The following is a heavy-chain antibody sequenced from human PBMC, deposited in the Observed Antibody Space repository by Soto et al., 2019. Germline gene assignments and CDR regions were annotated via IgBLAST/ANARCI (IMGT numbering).Heavy chain of an antibody. CDR3: AFDCSSTSCYGGAFDI. Sequence: ASVKVSCKASGGTFSSYTISWVRQAPGQGLEWMGRIIPILGIANYAQKFQGRVTITADKSTSTAYMELSSLRSEDTAVYYCAFDCSSTSCYGGAFDIWGQGTMVTVSS. CDR1: GGTFSSYT. V-gene: IGHV1-69*02. CDR2: IIPILGIA. J-gene: IGHJ3*02. D-gene: IGHD2-2*01.